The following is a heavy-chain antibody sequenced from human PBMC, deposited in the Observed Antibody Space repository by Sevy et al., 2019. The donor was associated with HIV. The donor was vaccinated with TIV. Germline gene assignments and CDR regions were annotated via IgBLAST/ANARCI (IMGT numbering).Heavy chain of an antibody. CDR2: DSTSGST. CDR1: SASFSAYY. D-gene: IGHD3-10*01. V-gene: IGHV4-4*07. J-gene: IGHJ5*02. CDR3: ARDDWVVGGGSNWFDP. Sequence: SETLSLTCTVSSASFSAYYWSWIRQPAGKGLEWIGRDSTSGSTNYNPSLKSRVTMSLDTSKNHFSLKLSSVTAADTAIYYWARDDWVVGGGSNWFDPWGQGALVTVSS.